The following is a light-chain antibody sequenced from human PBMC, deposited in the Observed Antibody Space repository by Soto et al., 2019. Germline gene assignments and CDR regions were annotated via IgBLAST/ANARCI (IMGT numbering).Light chain of an antibody. J-gene: IGKJ4*01. V-gene: IGKV1-9*01. CDR2: TAS. CDR1: QDISTY. Sequence: IQLTQSPSSLSASVGDRVTITCRASQDISTYLAWYQQKPGKAPKLLIYTASTLQSGVPSRFSGSGSGTDFTLTISCLQPEDFATYYCQQLNSYPLTFGGGTRVEIK. CDR3: QQLNSYPLT.